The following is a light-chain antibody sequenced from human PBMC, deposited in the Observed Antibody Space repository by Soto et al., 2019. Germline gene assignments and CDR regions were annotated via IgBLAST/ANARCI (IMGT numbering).Light chain of an antibody. CDR1: QSVDRY. Sequence: EIVLTQSPATLSLSPGDRATLSCRASQSVDRYLAWYQEKPCQAPRLLIYDTSDRATVIPDRFSGSGSGTDVTLTISSREPEDFAVYYCQQGSNWYTCGQGTKLESK. J-gene: IGKJ2*01. CDR2: DTS. CDR3: QQGSNWYT. V-gene: IGKV3-11*01.